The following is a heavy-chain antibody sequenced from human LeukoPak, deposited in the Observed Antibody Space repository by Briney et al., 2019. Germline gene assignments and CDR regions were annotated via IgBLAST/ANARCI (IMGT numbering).Heavy chain of an antibody. CDR1: GGSISSSNW. J-gene: IGHJ6*03. D-gene: IGHD2-2*01. V-gene: IGHV4-4*02. CDR3: ARAIRGSASYGTNYYYYMDV. Sequence: SETLSLTCAVSGGSISSSNWWSWVRQPPGKGLEWIGEIYHSGSTNYNPSLKSRVTMSVDTSKNQFSLELRSVTAADTAVYFCARAIRGSASYGTNYYYYMDVWGKGTTVAVSS. CDR2: IYHSGST.